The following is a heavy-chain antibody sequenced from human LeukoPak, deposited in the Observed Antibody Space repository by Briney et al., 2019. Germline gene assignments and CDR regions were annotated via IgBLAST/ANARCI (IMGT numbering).Heavy chain of an antibody. CDR2: IRGGGGSA. J-gene: IGHJ3*02. V-gene: IGHV3-23*01. D-gene: IGHD4-17*01. CDR3: ARDPNGDYIGAFDM. CDR1: GFTFSVYA. Sequence: PGGSLRLSCTAYGFTFSVYAMMWVRQAPGKGPEWVSVIRGGGGSAFYADSVKGRFTISRDNSKYTLFLQMNSLGAEDTAVYYCARDPNGDYIGAFDMWGPGTMVTVSS.